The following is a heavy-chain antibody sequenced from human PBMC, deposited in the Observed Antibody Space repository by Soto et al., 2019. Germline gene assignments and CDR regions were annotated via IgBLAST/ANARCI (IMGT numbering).Heavy chain of an antibody. V-gene: IGHV1-3*01. CDR1: GYTFTSYA. CDR2: INAGNGNT. CDR3: AAGYSSSWYYFDY. J-gene: IGHJ4*02. Sequence: ASVKVSCKASGYTFTSYAMHWVRQAPGQRLEWMGWINAGNGNTKYSQKFQGRVTITGDTSASTAYMELSSLRSEDTAVYYCAAGYSSSWYYFDYWGQGTLVTVS. D-gene: IGHD6-13*01.